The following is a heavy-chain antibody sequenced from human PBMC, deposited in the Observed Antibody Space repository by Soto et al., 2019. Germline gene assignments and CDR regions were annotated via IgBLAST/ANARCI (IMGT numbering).Heavy chain of an antibody. CDR1: GYTFTSYD. D-gene: IGHD6-13*01. J-gene: IGHJ6*02. V-gene: IGHV1-8*01. Sequence: QVQLVQSGAEVKKPGASVKVSCKASGYTFTSYDINWVRQATGQGLEWMGWVNPYSGNTVYAQKFQGRVTMTRNTSMSTAYMELSSLRSEDTAVYYCAIYRSAAGSSGMDVWGQGTTVTISS. CDR3: AIYRSAAGSSGMDV. CDR2: VNPYSGNT.